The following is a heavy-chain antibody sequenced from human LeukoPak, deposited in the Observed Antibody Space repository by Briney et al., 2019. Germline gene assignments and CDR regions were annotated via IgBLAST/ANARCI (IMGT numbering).Heavy chain of an antibody. CDR2: IYYSGST. D-gene: IGHD3-22*01. CDR1: GGSISSGSYY. J-gene: IGHJ6*03. CDR3: ARTPDNHYYYMDV. V-gene: IGHV4-31*03. Sequence: PLSLTCTVSGGSISSGSYYWSWIRQHPGKGLEWIGYIYYSGSTYYNPSLKSRVTISVDTSKNHFSLKLTSVTAADTAVYYCARTPDNHYYYMDVWGKGPRSPSP.